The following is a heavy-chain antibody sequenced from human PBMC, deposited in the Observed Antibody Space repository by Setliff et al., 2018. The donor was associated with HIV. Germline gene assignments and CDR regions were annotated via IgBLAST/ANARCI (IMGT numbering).Heavy chain of an antibody. D-gene: IGHD1-1*01. CDR3: AREFPGGTKGFDY. V-gene: IGHV1-46*01. Sequence: ASVKVSCKASGYTFTSYISHWVRQAAGQGLEWVGRIAPSSGGIHYAQKFQDRVTMTRDTSTSTVYMDLSRLRSEDTAVYYCAREFPGGTKGFDYWGQGTLVTVSS. CDR1: GYTFTSYI. J-gene: IGHJ4*02. CDR2: IAPSSGGI.